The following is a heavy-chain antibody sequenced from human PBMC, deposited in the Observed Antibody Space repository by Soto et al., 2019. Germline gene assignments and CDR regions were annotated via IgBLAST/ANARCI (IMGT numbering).Heavy chain of an antibody. Sequence: ASVKVSCKASGYTFTSYAMHWVRQAPGQRLEWMGWINAGIGDTEYSEKFQGRVTITRDTSASTAYMELSSLRSEDTAVYYCATGAMISFGGVIVKVHYGMDVWGQGTTVTSP. CDR1: GYTFTSYA. CDR2: INAGIGDT. J-gene: IGHJ6*02. CDR3: ATGAMISFGGVIVKVHYGMDV. V-gene: IGHV1-3*01. D-gene: IGHD3-16*02.